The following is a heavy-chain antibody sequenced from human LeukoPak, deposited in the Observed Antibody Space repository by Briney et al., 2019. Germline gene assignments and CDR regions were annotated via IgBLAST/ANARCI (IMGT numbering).Heavy chain of an antibody. CDR2: IYYSGST. CDR1: GGSISVSSYY. CDR3: ARSGGYGLFDY. J-gene: IGHJ4*02. V-gene: IGHV4-39*01. Sequence: SETLSLTCTVSGGSISVSSYYWGWIRQPPGKGLEWIGSIYYSGSTYHSPSLKSRVTISVDTSQNQFSLKLSSVTAADTAVYYCARSGGYGLFDYWGQGILVTVSS. D-gene: IGHD6-25*01.